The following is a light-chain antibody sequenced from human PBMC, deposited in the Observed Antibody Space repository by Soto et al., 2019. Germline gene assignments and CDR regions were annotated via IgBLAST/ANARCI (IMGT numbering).Light chain of an antibody. CDR3: QQRSSWPYT. V-gene: IGKV3-11*01. Sequence: EIVLTQSPATLSLSPGEGATVSCRASQSVSSYLAWYQQKPGQAPRLLIYDASNRATGIPARFSGSGSGTDFTLTISILEPEDFAVYYCQQRSSWPYTFGQGTKLEIK. J-gene: IGKJ2*01. CDR2: DAS. CDR1: QSVSSY.